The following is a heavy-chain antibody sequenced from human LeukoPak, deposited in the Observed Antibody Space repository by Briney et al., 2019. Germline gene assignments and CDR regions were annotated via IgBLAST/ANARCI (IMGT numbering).Heavy chain of an antibody. J-gene: IGHJ4*02. V-gene: IGHV3-30*02. CDR3: AKDSLLVAAAGDLDY. D-gene: IGHD6-13*01. CDR2: IRYDGSNK. Sequence: GGSLRLSCAASGFTFSSYGTHWVRQAPGKGLEWVAFIRYDGSNKYYADSVKGRFTISRDNSKNTLYLQMNSLRAEDTAVYYCAKDSLLVAAAGDLDYWGQGTLVTVSS. CDR1: GFTFSSYG.